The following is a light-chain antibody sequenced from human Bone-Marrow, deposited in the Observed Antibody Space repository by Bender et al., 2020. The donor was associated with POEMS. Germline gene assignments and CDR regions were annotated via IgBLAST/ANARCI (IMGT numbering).Light chain of an antibody. Sequence: SYELTQPPSVSVSPGQTARITCSGDALPKKYAYWYQQKSGQAPVLVIYEDTKRPSGIPERFSGSSSGTTVTLTLSGVQAEDEADYFCQSADSTGMFVLFGGGTKLTVL. CDR2: EDT. CDR1: ALPKKY. CDR3: QSADSTGMFVL. V-gene: IGLV3-25*03. J-gene: IGLJ2*01.